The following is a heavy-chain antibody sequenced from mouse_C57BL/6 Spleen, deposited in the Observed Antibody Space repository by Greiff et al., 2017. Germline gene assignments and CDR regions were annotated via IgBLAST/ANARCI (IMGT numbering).Heavy chain of an antibody. J-gene: IGHJ4*01. D-gene: IGHD2-3*01. CDR3: AITARWLLGAMDY. V-gene: IGHV1-74*01. CDR2: IHPSDSDT. Sequence: QVQLQQPGAELVKPGASVKVSCKASGYTFTSYWMHWVKQRPGQGLEWIGRIHPSDSDTNYNQKFKGKATLTVDKSSSTAYMQLSSLTSEDSAVYYCAITARWLLGAMDYWGQGPSVTVSS. CDR1: GYTFTSYW.